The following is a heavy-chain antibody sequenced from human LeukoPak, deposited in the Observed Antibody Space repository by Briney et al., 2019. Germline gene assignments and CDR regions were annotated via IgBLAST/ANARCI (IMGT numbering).Heavy chain of an antibody. CDR2: IISSSRST. CDR3: AKDDRWALFCC. CDR1: GFTFSTFA. J-gene: IGHJ4*02. Sequence: PGGSLRLSCAASGFTFSTFAMIWVRQPPGKGLEWVSGIISSSRSTYYADSVRGRFTISRDNSRNTLYLQMNSLRAEDTAVYYCAKDDRWALFCCWGQGTLVTVSA. D-gene: IGHD5-24*01. V-gene: IGHV3-23*01.